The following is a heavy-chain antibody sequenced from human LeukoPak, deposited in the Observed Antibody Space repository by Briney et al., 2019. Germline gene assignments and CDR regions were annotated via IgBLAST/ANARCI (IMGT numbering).Heavy chain of an antibody. Sequence: PGRSLRLSCAASGFTFSSYAMHWVRQAPGKGLEWVAVISYDGSNKYYADSVKGRFTISRDNSKNTLYLQMNSLRAEDTAVYYCAKKIRPSGIAAAGTDYWGQGTLVTVSS. D-gene: IGHD6-13*01. V-gene: IGHV3-30-3*01. CDR2: ISYDGSNK. J-gene: IGHJ4*02. CDR3: AKKIRPSGIAAAGTDY. CDR1: GFTFSSYA.